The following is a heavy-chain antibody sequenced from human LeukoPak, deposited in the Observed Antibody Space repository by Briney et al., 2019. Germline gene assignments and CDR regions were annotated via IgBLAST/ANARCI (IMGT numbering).Heavy chain of an antibody. Sequence: SETLSLTCTVSGGSISSYYWSWIRQPPGKGLEWIGSIYYSGSTYYNPSLKSRVTISVDTSKNQFSLKLSSVTAADTAVYYCASAIYSYGSYYFDYWGQGTLVTVSS. CDR1: GGSISSYY. CDR2: IYYSGST. J-gene: IGHJ4*02. V-gene: IGHV4-59*05. CDR3: ASAIYSYGSYYFDY. D-gene: IGHD5-18*01.